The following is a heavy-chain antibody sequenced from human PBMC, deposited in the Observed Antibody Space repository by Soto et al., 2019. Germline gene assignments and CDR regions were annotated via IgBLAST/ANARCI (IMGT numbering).Heavy chain of an antibody. CDR2: IYQSGNT. CDR3: ARFRGVVYGFDP. V-gene: IGHV4-30-2*01. Sequence: QLQLQESGSGLVQPSQTLSHTCGVSGGSISSGGYSWSWVRQPPGKGLEWIGYIYQSGNTLYSPSLKSRVTISLDRSRNQFSLKLTSVTAADTAVYYCARFRGVVYGFDPWGQGTLVTVSS. CDR1: GGSISSGGYS. J-gene: IGHJ5*02. D-gene: IGHD2-15*01.